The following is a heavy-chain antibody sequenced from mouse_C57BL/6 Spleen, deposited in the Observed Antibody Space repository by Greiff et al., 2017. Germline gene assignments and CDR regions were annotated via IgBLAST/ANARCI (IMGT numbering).Heavy chain of an antibody. CDR3: ARLLASSGYDY. V-gene: IGHV1-52*01. D-gene: IGHD3-2*02. CDR1: GYTFTSYW. J-gene: IGHJ2*01. CDR2: IDPSDSET. Sequence: QVQLQQPGAELVRPGSSVKLSCKASGYTFTSYWMHWVKQRPIQGLEWIGNIDPSDSETHYNQKFKDKATLTVDKSSSTAYMQLSSLTSEDSAVYYCARLLASSGYDYWGQGTTLTVSS.